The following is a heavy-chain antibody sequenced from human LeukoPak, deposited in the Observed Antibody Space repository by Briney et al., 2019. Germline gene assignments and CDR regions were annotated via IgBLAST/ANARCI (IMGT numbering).Heavy chain of an antibody. Sequence: ASVKVSCKASGYTFTGYYMHWVRRAPGQGLEWMGWINPNSGGTNYAQKFQGRVTMTRDTSISTAYMELSRLRSDDTAVYYCAREAGIAAAGNFNYWGQGTLVTVSS. CDR3: AREAGIAAAGNFNY. V-gene: IGHV1-2*02. CDR2: INPNSGGT. J-gene: IGHJ4*02. D-gene: IGHD6-13*01. CDR1: GYTFTGYY.